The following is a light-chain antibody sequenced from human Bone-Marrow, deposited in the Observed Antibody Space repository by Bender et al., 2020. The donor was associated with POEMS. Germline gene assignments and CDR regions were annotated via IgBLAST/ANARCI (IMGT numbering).Light chain of an antibody. CDR3: ISYTSSSTLV. V-gene: IGLV2-14*03. CDR1: SSDIGGYNY. Sequence: QSALTQSASVSGSPGQSITISCTGTSSDIGGYNYVSWYQQHPGKAPKLMILDVNNRPSGVSNRFSGSKYGNTASLTISGLQAEDEADYFCISYTSSSTLVFGGGTKLTVL. CDR2: DVN. J-gene: IGLJ3*02.